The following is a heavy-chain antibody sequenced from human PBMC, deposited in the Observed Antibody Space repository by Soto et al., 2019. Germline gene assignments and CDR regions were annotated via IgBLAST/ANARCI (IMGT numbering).Heavy chain of an antibody. J-gene: IGHJ4*02. V-gene: IGHV1-2*04. CDR3: ARALGAIDFDY. CDR1: GYTFTGYY. Sequence: EASVKVSCKASGYTFTGYYMHWVRQAPGQGLEWMGWINPNSGGTNYAQKFQGWVTMTRDTSISTAYMELSRLRSDDTAVYYCARALGAIDFDYWGQGTLVTVSS. CDR2: INPNSGGT. D-gene: IGHD3-16*02.